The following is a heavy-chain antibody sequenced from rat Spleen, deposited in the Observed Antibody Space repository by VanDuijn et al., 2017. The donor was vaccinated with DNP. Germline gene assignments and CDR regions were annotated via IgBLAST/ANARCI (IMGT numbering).Heavy chain of an antibody. Sequence: EVQLVESGGGLVQPGRSLKLSCAASGITFSNYYMAWVRQTPKKGLEWVATINTSGGRTYYPDSVKGRFTISRDNAKSSLYLQMNSLKSDDTATYYCARWSSSHWYFDFWGPGTMVTVSS. CDR3: ARWSSSHWYFDF. D-gene: IGHD1-2*01. V-gene: IGHV5-25*01. J-gene: IGHJ1*01. CDR2: INTSGGRT. CDR1: GITFSNYY.